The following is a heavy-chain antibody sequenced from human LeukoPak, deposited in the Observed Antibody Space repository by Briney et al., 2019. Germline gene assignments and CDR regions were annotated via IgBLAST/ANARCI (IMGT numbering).Heavy chain of an antibody. D-gene: IGHD3-10*01. CDR1: GFTFSSYW. CDR3: AREVLLWFGEVGGYFDY. J-gene: IGHJ4*02. Sequence: GGSLRLSCAASGFTFSSYWMSWVRQAPGKGLEWVANIKQDGSEKYYVDSVKGRFTISRDNAKNSLYLQMNSLRAGDTAVYYCAREVLLWFGEVGGYFDYWGQGTLVTVSS. CDR2: IKQDGSEK. V-gene: IGHV3-7*01.